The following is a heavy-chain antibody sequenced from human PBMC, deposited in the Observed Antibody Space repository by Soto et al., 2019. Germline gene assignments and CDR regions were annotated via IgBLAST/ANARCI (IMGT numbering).Heavy chain of an antibody. CDR3: AKDVDSGLRDGFDV. V-gene: IGHV3-9*01. CDR1: GFTFDDHA. J-gene: IGHJ3*01. CDR2: ISWNSGNI. Sequence: GGSLRLSCAASGFTFDDHAMLWVRQAPGKGLEWVSGISWNSGNIGYADSVKGRFTISRDNAKNSLYLQMNSLRAEDTALYYCAKDVDSGLRDGFDVWGQGTMVTVSS.